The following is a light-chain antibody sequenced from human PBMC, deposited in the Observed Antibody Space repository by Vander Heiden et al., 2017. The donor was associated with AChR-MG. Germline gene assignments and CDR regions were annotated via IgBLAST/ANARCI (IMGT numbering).Light chain of an antibody. CDR2: AAS. V-gene: IGKV1-8*01. CDR1: QGISSY. CDR3: QQEDSSPLT. J-gene: IGKJ4*01. Sequence: AIRLTQSPSSLSASTGDRVTITCRASQGISSYLAWYQQKPGKAPKLLIYAASTLQSGVPSRFSGSGSGTDFTLTISCLQSEDFATYYCQQEDSSPLTFGGRTKVDIK.